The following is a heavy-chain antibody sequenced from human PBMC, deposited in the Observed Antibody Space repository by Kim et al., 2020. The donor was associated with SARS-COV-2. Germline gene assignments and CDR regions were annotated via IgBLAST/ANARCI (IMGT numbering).Heavy chain of an antibody. CDR2: IIPIFGTA. J-gene: IGHJ4*02. V-gene: IGHV1-69*13. CDR3: ARVSYYYDSSSYYYGDDFDF. CDR1: GCTFTSYA. D-gene: IGHD3-22*01. Sequence: SVKVSCKASGCTFTSYAISWVRQAPGQGLEWMGGIIPIFGTANYAQKFQGRVTIIADESTSTAYMELSSLRSEDTAVYYCARVSYYYDSSSYYYGDDFDFWGQGTLVTVSS.